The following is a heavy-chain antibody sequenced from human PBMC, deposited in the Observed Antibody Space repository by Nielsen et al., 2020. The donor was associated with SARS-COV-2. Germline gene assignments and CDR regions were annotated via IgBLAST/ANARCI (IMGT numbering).Heavy chain of an antibody. CDR2: IYSGGST. Sequence: WIRQPPGKGLEWVSVIYSGGSTYYADSVKGRFTISRDNSKNTLYLQMNSLRAEDTAVYYCAREKGYCSSTSCLRLRGSFDIWGQGTMVTVSS. J-gene: IGHJ3*02. D-gene: IGHD2-2*01. V-gene: IGHV3-53*01. CDR3: AREKGYCSSTSCLRLRGSFDI.